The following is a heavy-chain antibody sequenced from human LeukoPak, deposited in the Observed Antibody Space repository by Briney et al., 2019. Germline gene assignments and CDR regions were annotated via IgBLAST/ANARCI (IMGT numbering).Heavy chain of an antibody. D-gene: IGHD2-21*01. CDR1: GFTFDDYA. V-gene: IGHV3-43*02. CDR3: AKDGGGCYSCTYFCDS. Sequence: GGSLRLPCAASGFTFDDYAMHWVRQAPGKGLLWVSLISGDGGWTYYADSLKGRFTISRDNSKNSLYLQMNSLTTEDTALYYCAKDGGGCYSCTYFCDSWGQGTLATVSS. CDR2: ISGDGGWT. J-gene: IGHJ4*02.